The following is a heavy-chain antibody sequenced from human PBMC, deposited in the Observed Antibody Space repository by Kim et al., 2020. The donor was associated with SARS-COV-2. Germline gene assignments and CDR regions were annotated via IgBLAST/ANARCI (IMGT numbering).Heavy chain of an antibody. V-gene: IGHV4-39*01. D-gene: IGHD2-15*01. Sequence: SETLSLTGTVSGGSISRSSYYWGWIRQPPGKGLEWIGIIEKSGNTYYNLSLQSRVTISVDTSKNQFSLNLKSVTAADTAVYYCASICSGGSCHSARSAYYGMDVWGQGTTVTVSS. J-gene: IGHJ6*02. CDR2: IEKSGNT. CDR3: ASICSGGSCHSARSAYYGMDV. CDR1: GGSISRSSYY.